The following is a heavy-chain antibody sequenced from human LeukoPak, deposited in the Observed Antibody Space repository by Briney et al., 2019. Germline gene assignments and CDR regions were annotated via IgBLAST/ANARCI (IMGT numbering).Heavy chain of an antibody. D-gene: IGHD5-24*01. CDR1: GFTFSNYW. CDR2: IEEDGTRE. V-gene: IGHV3-7*01. CDR3: VSQQLAPP. J-gene: IGHJ5*02. Sequence: PVGSLRLSCAASGFTFSNYWMSWVRQAPGKGLEWVANIEEDGTREDYVDSVRGRFTVSRDNANNSVYLQMNSLRAEDTAVYYCVSQQLAPPWGQGTLVPVSS.